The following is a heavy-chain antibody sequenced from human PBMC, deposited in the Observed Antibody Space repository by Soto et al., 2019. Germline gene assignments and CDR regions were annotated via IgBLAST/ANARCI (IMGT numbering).Heavy chain of an antibody. V-gene: IGHV4-31*03. CDR3: ARVLLGFCSRGSCPFVF. CDR2: IYYSGST. Sequence: SETLSLTCTVSGGSISSGGYYWSWIRQHPGKGLEWIGYIYYSGSTYYNPSLKSRVTISVDTSKNQFSLKLSSVTAADTAVYYCARVLLGFCSRGSCPFVFCGQGTLVTLSS. J-gene: IGHJ4*02. D-gene: IGHD2-15*01. CDR1: GGSISSGGYY.